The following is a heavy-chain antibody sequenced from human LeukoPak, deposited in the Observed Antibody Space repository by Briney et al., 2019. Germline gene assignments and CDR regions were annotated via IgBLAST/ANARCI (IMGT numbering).Heavy chain of an antibody. CDR1: GFTFSTYG. CDR3: ARDLEDIVVVVAGKYFDY. CDR2: IRNDGSTK. J-gene: IGHJ4*02. Sequence: GGSLRLSCAASGFTFSTYGMHWARRAPGEGLEWVAFIRNDGSTKYYADSVKGRFTISRDNAKNSLYLQMNSLRAEDLAVYYCARDLEDIVVVVAGKYFDYWGQGTLVTVSS. V-gene: IGHV3-30*02. D-gene: IGHD2-15*01.